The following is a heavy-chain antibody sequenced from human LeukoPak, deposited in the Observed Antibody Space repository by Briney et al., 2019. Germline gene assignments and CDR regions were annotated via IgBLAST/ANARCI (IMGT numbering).Heavy chain of an antibody. CDR2: IYYSGNT. J-gene: IGHJ4*02. D-gene: IGHD5-18*01. Sequence: SETLSLTCTVSGVSISSSNSYWGWIRQPPGKGLEWIGSIYYSGNTYYNASLKSQVSISIDTSKNQFSLRLTSVTAADTAVYYCAREGWGSTAMVRLYFDYWGQGTLVTVSS. CDR3: AREGWGSTAMVRLYFDY. CDR1: GVSISSSNSY. V-gene: IGHV4-39*02.